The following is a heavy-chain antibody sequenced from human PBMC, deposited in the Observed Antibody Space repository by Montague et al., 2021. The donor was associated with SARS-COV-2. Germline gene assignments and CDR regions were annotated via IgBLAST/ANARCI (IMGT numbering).Heavy chain of an antibody. D-gene: IGHD1-26*01. CDR1: GDSMSGSNSY. CDR3: ARLYIQKTLVGASRRRWFDP. J-gene: IGHJ5*02. CDR2: ISYTGST. Sequence: SETLSLTCSVSGDSMSGSNSYWGWIRPPPGKGLDSIGSISYTGSTSYNASLKSRVTMSVDTSKNEFSLRLSSVTASDTAVYYCARLYIQKTLVGASRRRWFDPWGQGTLVTVSS. V-gene: IGHV4-39*01.